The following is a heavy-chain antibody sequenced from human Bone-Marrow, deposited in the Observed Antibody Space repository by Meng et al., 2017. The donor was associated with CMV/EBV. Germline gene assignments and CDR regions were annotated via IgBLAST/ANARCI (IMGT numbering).Heavy chain of an antibody. CDR3: AKGYYYDSSGLFDY. CDR1: GFTFDDYA. Sequence: SLKISCAASGFTFDDYAMHWVRQAPGKGLEWVSGISWNSGSIGYADSVKGRFTISRDNAKNSLYLQMNSLRAEDMALYYCAKGYYYDSSGLFDYWGQGTRVTVSS. D-gene: IGHD3-22*01. V-gene: IGHV3-9*03. CDR2: ISWNSGSI. J-gene: IGHJ4*02.